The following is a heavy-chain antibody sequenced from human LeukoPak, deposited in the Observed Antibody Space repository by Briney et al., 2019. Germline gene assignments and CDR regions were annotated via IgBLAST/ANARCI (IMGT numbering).Heavy chain of an antibody. D-gene: IGHD4-17*01. CDR2: IWYDGSNE. CDR3: ASNRYGDYDY. V-gene: IGHV3-33*03. J-gene: IGHJ4*02. Sequence: GGSLRLSCAASGFTFSNFGMHWVRQAPGKGLELVAIIWYDGSNEYYADSVKGRFTISRDNSKNTLYLQMNSLRAEDTAVYYCASNRYGDYDYWGQGTLVTVSS. CDR1: GFTFSNFG.